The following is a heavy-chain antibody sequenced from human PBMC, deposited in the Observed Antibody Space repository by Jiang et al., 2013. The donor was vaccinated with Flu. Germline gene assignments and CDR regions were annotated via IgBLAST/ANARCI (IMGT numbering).Heavy chain of an antibody. D-gene: IGHD5-24*01. CDR2: IYDSWST. CDR1: GGSVGSGNYY. V-gene: IGHV4-61*01. CDR3: ARGRRDGYNYLPFNWFDP. Sequence: LVKSSETLSLTCSVSGGSVGSGNYYWNWIRQPPGGALEWIGYIYDSWSTNYNPTLKSRVTISVDKSKNQFSLRLSSVTAADTAVYYCARGRRDGYNYLPFNWFDPWGQGTLVTVSS. J-gene: IGHJ5*02.